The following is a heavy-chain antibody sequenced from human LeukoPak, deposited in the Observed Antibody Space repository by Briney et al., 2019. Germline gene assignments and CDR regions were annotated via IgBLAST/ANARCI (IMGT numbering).Heavy chain of an antibody. V-gene: IGHV1-8*01. CDR2: MNPNSGNT. CDR1: RYTFTSYD. Sequence: ASVKVSCKASRYTFTSYDINWVRQATGQGLEWMGWMNPNSGNTGYAQKFQGRVTMTRNTSISTAYMELSSLRSEDTAVYYCARGRGYYDSSGPDAFDIWGQGTMVTVSS. D-gene: IGHD3-22*01. CDR3: ARGRGYYDSSGPDAFDI. J-gene: IGHJ3*02.